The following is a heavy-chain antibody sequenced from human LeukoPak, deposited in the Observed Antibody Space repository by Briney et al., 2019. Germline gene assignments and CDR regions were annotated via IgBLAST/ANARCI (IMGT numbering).Heavy chain of an antibody. CDR2: IVVGSGNT. Sequence: SVKVSCKASGFTFTSSAMQWVRQARGQRLEWIGWIVVGSGNTNYAQKFQERVTITRDTSTSTVYMELSSLRSEDTAVYYCARVSSYYDSSGYYYNYWGQGTLVTVSS. J-gene: IGHJ4*02. CDR1: GFTFTSSA. V-gene: IGHV1-58*02. CDR3: ARVSSYYDSSGYYYNY. D-gene: IGHD3-22*01.